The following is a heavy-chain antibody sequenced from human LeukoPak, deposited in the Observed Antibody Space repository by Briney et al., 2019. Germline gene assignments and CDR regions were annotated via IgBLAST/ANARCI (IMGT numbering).Heavy chain of an antibody. CDR2: ISYDGSNK. J-gene: IGHJ4*02. Sequence: GGSLRLSCAASGFTFNSYGMHWVRQAPGKGLEWVAVISYDGSNKYYADFVKGRFTISRDNSKNTLSLQMNGLIPEDTAVYYCAKSVASDAYWGQGTLATVSS. V-gene: IGHV3-30*18. CDR3: AKSVASDAY. D-gene: IGHD5-12*01. CDR1: GFTFNSYG.